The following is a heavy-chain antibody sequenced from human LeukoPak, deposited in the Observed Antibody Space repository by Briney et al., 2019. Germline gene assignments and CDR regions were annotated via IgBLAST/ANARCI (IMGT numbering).Heavy chain of an antibody. J-gene: IGHJ4*02. CDR3: ARFTPKGRGVFTHFDF. Sequence: PSQTLSLTCTVSGGSIRSGGYYWGWLRQHPGKGLEWIVYIYYSGSTYYNPSLKSRVTISVDTSKNQFSLKLSSVTAADTAVYYCARFTPKGRGVFTHFDFWGQGTLVTVSS. CDR1: GGSIRSGGYY. CDR2: IYYSGST. V-gene: IGHV4-31*03. D-gene: IGHD5/OR15-5a*01.